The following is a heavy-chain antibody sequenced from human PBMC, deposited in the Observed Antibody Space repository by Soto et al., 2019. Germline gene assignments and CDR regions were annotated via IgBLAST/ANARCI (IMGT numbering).Heavy chain of an antibody. J-gene: IGHJ4*02. CDR2: IYYSGST. V-gene: IGHV4-59*08. Sequence: SETLSLTWTVSGGSIRNYYWSWIRQPQGKGLEWIGYIYYSGSTNYNPSLKSRVTISVDTSKNQFSLKLSSVTAADTAVYYCANTYCSSTSSLPDYWGQGTLVTVSS. CDR3: ANTYCSSTSSLPDY. CDR1: GGSIRNYY. D-gene: IGHD2-2*01.